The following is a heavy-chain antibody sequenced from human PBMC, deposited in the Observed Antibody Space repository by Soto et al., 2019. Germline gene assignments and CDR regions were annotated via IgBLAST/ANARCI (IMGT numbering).Heavy chain of an antibody. CDR3: ATGLYHYGSEY. J-gene: IGHJ4*02. V-gene: IGHV4-61*01. CDR1: GDSVNTGSYY. Sequence: QVQLQESGPGLVKPSETLSLTCTVSGDSVNTGSYYWSWIRQPPGKGLEWIGYAYYSGSTNYNPSLKSRVTISLDTSKNHFSLKLTSVTAADTAVYYCATGLYHYGSEYWGQGTLVTVSS. D-gene: IGHD3-10*01. CDR2: AYYSGST.